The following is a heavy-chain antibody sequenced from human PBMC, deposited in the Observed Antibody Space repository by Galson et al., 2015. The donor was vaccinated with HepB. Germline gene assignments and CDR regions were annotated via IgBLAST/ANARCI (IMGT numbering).Heavy chain of an antibody. Sequence: SLRLSCAASGFTFSSYSMNWVRQAPGKGLEWVAVISYDGSNKYYADSVKGRFTISRDNSKNTLYLQMNSLRAEDTAVYYCARDRSRLGAFDIWGQGTMVTVSS. V-gene: IGHV3-30*03. CDR2: ISYDGSNK. CDR1: GFTFSSYS. CDR3: ARDRSRLGAFDI. J-gene: IGHJ3*02. D-gene: IGHD3-16*01.